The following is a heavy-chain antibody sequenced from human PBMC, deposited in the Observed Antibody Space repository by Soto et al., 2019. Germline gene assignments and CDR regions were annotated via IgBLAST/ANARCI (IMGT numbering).Heavy chain of an antibody. CDR1: GYTFTRYG. Sequence: ASVKVCCKASGYTFTRYGISWVRQAPGQGLEWMGWISAYNGNTNYAQKLQGRVTMTADASTSTAYMELSSLRSEDTAVYYCAEGGFWSGYYQAPYYGMDVWGQGTTVTVSS. J-gene: IGHJ6*02. CDR2: ISAYNGNT. V-gene: IGHV1-18*01. D-gene: IGHD3-3*01. CDR3: AEGGFWSGYYQAPYYGMDV.